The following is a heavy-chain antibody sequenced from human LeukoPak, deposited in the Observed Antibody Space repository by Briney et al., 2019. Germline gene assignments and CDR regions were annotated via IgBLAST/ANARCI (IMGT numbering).Heavy chain of an antibody. CDR1: GFTFSSYG. J-gene: IGHJ4*02. D-gene: IGHD5-18*01. CDR3: AKEWIGSVRGYSYGLDY. V-gene: IGHV3-30*18. Sequence: GRSRRLSCAASGFTFSSYGMHWVRQAPGKGLEWVAVISYDGSNKYYADSVKGRFTIARDNSKNTLYLQMNSLRAEDTAAYHCAKEWIGSVRGYSYGLDYWGQGTLVTVSS. CDR2: ISYDGSNK.